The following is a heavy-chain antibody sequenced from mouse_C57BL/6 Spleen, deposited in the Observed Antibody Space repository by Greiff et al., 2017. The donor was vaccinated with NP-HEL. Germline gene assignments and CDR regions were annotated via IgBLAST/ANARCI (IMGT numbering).Heavy chain of an antibody. D-gene: IGHD2-5*01. Sequence: EVKLMESEGGLVQPGSSMKLSCTASGFTFSDYYMAWVRQVPEKGLEWVANINYDGSSTYYLDSLKSRFIISRDNAKNILYLQMSSLKSEDTATYYCARDSNYGGLDWYFDVWGTGTTVTVSS. V-gene: IGHV5-16*01. CDR2: INYDGSST. J-gene: IGHJ1*03. CDR3: ARDSNYGGLDWYFDV. CDR1: GFTFSDYY.